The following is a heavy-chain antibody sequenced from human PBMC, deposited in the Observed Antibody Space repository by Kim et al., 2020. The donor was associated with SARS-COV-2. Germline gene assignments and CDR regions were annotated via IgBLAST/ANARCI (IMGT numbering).Heavy chain of an antibody. V-gene: IGHV3-21*01. D-gene: IGHD6-13*01. CDR2: ISSRSSYI. Sequence: GGSLRLSCAASGFTFSSYSMNWVRQAPGKGLEWVSSISSRSSYIYYEDSVKGRFTISRDNAKNSLYLQMNSLRAEDTAVYYCARELRYQQQLVEDYYGMDVWGQGTAVPVPS. J-gene: IGHJ6*02. CDR3: ARELRYQQQLVEDYYGMDV. CDR1: GFTFSSYS.